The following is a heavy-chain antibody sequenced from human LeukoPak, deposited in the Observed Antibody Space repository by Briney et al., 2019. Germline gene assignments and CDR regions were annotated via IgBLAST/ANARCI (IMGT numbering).Heavy chain of an antibody. V-gene: IGHV1-18*01. CDR1: GYTFTSYG. D-gene: IGHD4-17*01. J-gene: IGHJ6*02. Sequence: ASVKVSCKASGYTFTSYGISWVRQAPGQGLEWMGWISAYNGNTNYAQKLQGRVTMTTDTSTSTAYMELRSLRSDDTAVYYRARDFFTTVTTTLLGYYYGMDVWGQGTTVTVSS. CDR2: ISAYNGNT. CDR3: ARDFFTTVTTTLLGYYYGMDV.